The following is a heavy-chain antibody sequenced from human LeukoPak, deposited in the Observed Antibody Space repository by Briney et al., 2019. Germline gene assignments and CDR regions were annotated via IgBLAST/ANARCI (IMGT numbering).Heavy chain of an antibody. Sequence: GGSLRLSCAASGFTFSSYSMNWVRQAPGKGLEWVSAISGSGGSTYYADSVKGRFTISRDNSKNTLYLQMNSLRAEDTAVYYCAKDRRMVRDFDYWGQGTLVTVSS. V-gene: IGHV3-23*01. CDR2: ISGSGGST. D-gene: IGHD3-10*01. J-gene: IGHJ4*02. CDR1: GFTFSSYS. CDR3: AKDRRMVRDFDY.